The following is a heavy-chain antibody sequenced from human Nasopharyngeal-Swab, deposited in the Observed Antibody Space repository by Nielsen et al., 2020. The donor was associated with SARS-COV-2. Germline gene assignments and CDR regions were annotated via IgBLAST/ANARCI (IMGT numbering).Heavy chain of an antibody. J-gene: IGHJ4*02. CDR2: INPSGGST. D-gene: IGHD6-19*01. CDR3: ARAGGSGWPGLDY. V-gene: IGHV1-46*01. Sequence: WVRQAPGQGLEWMGIINPSGGSTSYAQKFQGRVTMTRDTSTSTVYMELSSLRSEDTAVYYCARAGGSGWPGLDYWGQGTLVTVPS.